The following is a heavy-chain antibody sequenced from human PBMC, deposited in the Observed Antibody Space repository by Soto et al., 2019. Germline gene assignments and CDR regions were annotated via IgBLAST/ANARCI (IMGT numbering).Heavy chain of an antibody. CDR3: ANDCYGGYDGFDY. CDR2: IYYSGST. Sequence: PSETLSLTCTVSTFSISSYYWSWIRQPPGKGLEWIGYIYYSGSTSYNPSLKSRVTISLDASKNQFSLKLSSVTAADTAVYYCANDCYGGYDGFDYWGQGTLVTVSP. CDR1: TFSISSYY. D-gene: IGHD5-12*01. V-gene: IGHV4-59*08. J-gene: IGHJ4*02.